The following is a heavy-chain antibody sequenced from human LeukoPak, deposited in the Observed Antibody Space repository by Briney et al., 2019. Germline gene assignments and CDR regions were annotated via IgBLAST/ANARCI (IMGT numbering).Heavy chain of an antibody. V-gene: IGHV3-43*01. D-gene: IGHD5-12*01. CDR1: GFTFHHYS. J-gene: IGHJ4*02. CDR3: AKDSNTGGYSFGS. Sequence: GGSLRLSCAASGFTFHHYSMHWVRQPPGKGLEWVSLISWDGGITYYADSVRGRFTISRDNSKNPLSLEMNSLRTEDTALYYCAKDSNTGGYSFGSWGQGTLVTVTS. CDR2: ISWDGGIT.